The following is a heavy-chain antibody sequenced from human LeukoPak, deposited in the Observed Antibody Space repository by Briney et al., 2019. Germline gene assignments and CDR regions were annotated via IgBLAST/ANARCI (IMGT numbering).Heavy chain of an antibody. Sequence: PGGSLRLSCAASGLTFSSYAMSWVRQAPGKGLEWVANIKQDGSEKYYADSVKGRFTISRDNAKNSLYLQMNSLRAEDTAVYYCARDIEARAFFDYWGQGTLVTVSS. V-gene: IGHV3-7*01. CDR3: ARDIEARAFFDY. J-gene: IGHJ4*02. D-gene: IGHD6-6*01. CDR2: IKQDGSEK. CDR1: GLTFSSYA.